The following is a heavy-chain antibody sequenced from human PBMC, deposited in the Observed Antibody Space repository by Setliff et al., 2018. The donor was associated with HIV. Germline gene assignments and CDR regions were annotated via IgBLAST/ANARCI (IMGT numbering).Heavy chain of an antibody. J-gene: IGHJ4*02. Sequence: TSETLSLTCAASGYSISSGYYWGWIRQPPGKGLEWIGSIYHSGSTYYNPSLKSRVTISVDTSKNQFSLRMRSVTAADTAVYYCARVFVDTAVLRVLEYYFDSWGRGTLVTVSS. CDR2: IYHSGST. V-gene: IGHV4-38-2*01. CDR3: ARVFVDTAVLRVLEYYFDS. CDR1: GYSISSGYY. D-gene: IGHD5-18*01.